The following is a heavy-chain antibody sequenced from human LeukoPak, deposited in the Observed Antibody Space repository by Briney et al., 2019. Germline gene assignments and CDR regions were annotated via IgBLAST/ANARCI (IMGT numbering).Heavy chain of an antibody. D-gene: IGHD3-16*02. CDR1: GFTVSSNY. Sequence: GGSLRLSCAASGFTVSSNYMSWVRQAPGKGLEWVSVIYSGGSTYYADSVKGRFTISRDNSKNTLYLQMNSLRAEVTAVYYCARDGVFDYYGMDVWGQGTTVTVSS. CDR2: IYSGGST. J-gene: IGHJ6*02. V-gene: IGHV3-53*01. CDR3: ARDGVFDYYGMDV.